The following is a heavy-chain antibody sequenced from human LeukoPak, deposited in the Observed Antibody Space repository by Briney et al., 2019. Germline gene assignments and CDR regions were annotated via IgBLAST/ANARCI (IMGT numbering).Heavy chain of an antibody. CDR1: GYTFGSDD. CDR2: INPNNGNL. Sequence: WASVKVSCKASGYTFGSDDINWVRQATGQGLEWMGWINPNNGNLGYATPISTAYMELSSLTSEDTAVYYCARSDHNSWNAFDIWGQGTMVTVSS. CDR3: ARSDHNSWNAFDI. D-gene: IGHD1-26*01. V-gene: IGHV1-8*02. J-gene: IGHJ3*02.